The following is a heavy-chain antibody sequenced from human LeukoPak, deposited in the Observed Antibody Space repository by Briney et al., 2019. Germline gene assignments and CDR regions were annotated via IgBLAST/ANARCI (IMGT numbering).Heavy chain of an antibody. J-gene: IGHJ4*02. V-gene: IGHV4-59*08. CDR3: ARQIAVATFDY. D-gene: IGHD6-19*01. CDR2: IYYSGST. CDR1: GGSISSYY. Sequence: SETLSLTCTVSGGSISSYYWSWIRQPPGKGLEWIGYIYYSGSTNYNPSLKSRVTISVDTSKNQFSLKLSSVTAADTAVYYCARQIAVATFDYWGQGTLVTVSS.